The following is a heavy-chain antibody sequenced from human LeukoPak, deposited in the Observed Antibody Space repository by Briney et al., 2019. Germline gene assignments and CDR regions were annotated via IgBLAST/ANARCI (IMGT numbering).Heavy chain of an antibody. D-gene: IGHD3-10*01. CDR1: GFTFSDYY. V-gene: IGHV3-11*01. J-gene: IGHJ4*02. CDR3: ARWAKSWFGEFSFDY. CDR2: ISSSGSTI. Sequence: GGSLRLSCAASGFTFSDYYMSWIRQAPGKGLEWVSNISSSGSTIYYADSVKGRFTISRDNAKNSLYLQMNSLRAEDTAVYYCARWAKSWFGEFSFDYWGQGTLVTVSS.